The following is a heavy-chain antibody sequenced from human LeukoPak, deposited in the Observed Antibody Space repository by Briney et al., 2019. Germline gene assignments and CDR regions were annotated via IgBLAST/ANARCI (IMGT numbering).Heavy chain of an antibody. CDR1: GFIFKDYG. J-gene: IGHJ4*02. CDR3: AKREAVTVTAEWDYLDY. Sequence: PGGSLRLSCAASGFIFKDYGMHWVRQAPGKGLEWVAVTSYDGTRQFYADSVKGRFTISRDNSNNTVYLQMNNLRVEDTAVYYCAKREAVTVTAEWDYLDYWGLGTLVAVSS. CDR2: TSYDGTRQ. D-gene: IGHD6-19*01. V-gene: IGHV3-30*18.